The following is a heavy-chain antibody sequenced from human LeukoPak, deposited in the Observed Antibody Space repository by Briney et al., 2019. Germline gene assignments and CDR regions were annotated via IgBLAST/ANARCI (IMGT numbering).Heavy chain of an antibody. D-gene: IGHD3-16*01. J-gene: IGHJ4*02. Sequence: GGTLRLSCEASGFTFSTYGMSWVRQAPGKGLEWVSAISGSGGSTYYADSVKGRVTISRDNSKNTLYLQVNSLRVEDTAVYYCAKDTRWGALDYWGQGTLVTVSS. V-gene: IGHV3-23*01. CDR1: GFTFSTYG. CDR3: AKDTRWGALDY. CDR2: ISGSGGST.